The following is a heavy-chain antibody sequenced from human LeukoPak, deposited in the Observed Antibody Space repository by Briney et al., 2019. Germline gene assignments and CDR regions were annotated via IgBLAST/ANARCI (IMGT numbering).Heavy chain of an antibody. V-gene: IGHV3-53*01. CDR1: GFTVSSNY. J-gene: IGHJ6*03. Sequence: GGSLRLSCAASGFTVSSNYMSWVRQAPGKGLEWVSVIYSGGSTYYADSVKGRFTISRDNSKNTLYLRMNSLRAEDTAVYYCARGDVVVPAAKVPYYYMDVWGKGTTVTVSS. CDR3: ARGDVVVPAAKVPYYYMDV. D-gene: IGHD2-2*01. CDR2: IYSGGST.